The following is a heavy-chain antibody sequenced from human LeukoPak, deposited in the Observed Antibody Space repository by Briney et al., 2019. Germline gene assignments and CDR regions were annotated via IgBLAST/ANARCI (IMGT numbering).Heavy chain of an antibody. CDR1: GGSISGFY. CDR3: ARHGSCSWYPC. CDR2: IYYAGSH. Sequence: SESPSVTRTVSGGSISGFYWSLIRQPPGKGLGWIGYIYYAGSHNYRPSLQSEVTISVATSKTQFFLKRRSVTAANTAVYYCARHGSCSWYPCWGPGTLVTVSS. D-gene: IGHD6-13*01. J-gene: IGHJ4*02. V-gene: IGHV4-59*08.